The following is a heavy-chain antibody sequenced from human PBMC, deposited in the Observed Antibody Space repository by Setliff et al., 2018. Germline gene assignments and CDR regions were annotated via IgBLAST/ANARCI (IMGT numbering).Heavy chain of an antibody. CDR2: TIPSFGST. Sequence: SVKVSCKASGGTFRSYGISWVRQAPGQGLEWMGGTIPSFGSTNYAQKFQGRVTIITDESTSTAYMELSSLRTEDTAVYYCAREGVDTRSSTDYRYYMDVWGKGTTVTVSS. V-gene: IGHV1-69*05. D-gene: IGHD5-18*01. CDR1: GGTFRSYG. CDR3: AREGVDTRSSTDYRYYMDV. J-gene: IGHJ6*03.